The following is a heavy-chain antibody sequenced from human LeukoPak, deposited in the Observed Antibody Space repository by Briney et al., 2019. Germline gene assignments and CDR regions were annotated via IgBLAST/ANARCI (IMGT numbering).Heavy chain of an antibody. J-gene: IGHJ4*02. CDR3: ARGYSSGRSAVDY. Sequence: GGSLRLSCAASGFTFSSYSMNWVRQAPGKGLEWVSSISSSSSYIYYADSVKGRFTISRDNAKNSLYLQMNSLRAEDTAVYYCARGYSSGRSAVDYWGQGTLVTVSS. D-gene: IGHD6-19*01. V-gene: IGHV3-21*01. CDR1: GFTFSSYS. CDR2: ISSSSSYI.